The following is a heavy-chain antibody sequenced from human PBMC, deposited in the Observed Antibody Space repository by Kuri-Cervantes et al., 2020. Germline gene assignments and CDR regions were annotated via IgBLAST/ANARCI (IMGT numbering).Heavy chain of an antibody. CDR2: IYTSGST. CDR1: GGSISSGSYY. Sequence: LRLSCTVSGGSISSGSYYWSWIRQPAGKGLEWIGRIYTSGSTNYNPSLKSRVTISVDTSKNQFSLKLSSVTAADTAVYYCARHYDNWGQGTLVTVSS. J-gene: IGHJ4*02. V-gene: IGHV4-61*02. CDR3: ARHYDN.